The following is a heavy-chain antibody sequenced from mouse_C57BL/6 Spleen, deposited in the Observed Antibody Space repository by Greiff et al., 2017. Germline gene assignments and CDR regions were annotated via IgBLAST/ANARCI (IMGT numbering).Heavy chain of an antibody. V-gene: IGHV1-78*01. CDR3: ARWANRDGDYAMDY. Sequence: VKLMESDAELVKPGASVKISCKVSGYTFTDHTIHWMKQRPEQGLEWIGYIYPRDGSTKYNEKFKGKATLTADKSSSTAYMQLNSLTSEDSAVYFCARWANRDGDYAMDYWGQGTSVTVSS. D-gene: IGHD4-1*01. CDR1: GYTFTDHT. CDR2: IYPRDGST. J-gene: IGHJ4*01.